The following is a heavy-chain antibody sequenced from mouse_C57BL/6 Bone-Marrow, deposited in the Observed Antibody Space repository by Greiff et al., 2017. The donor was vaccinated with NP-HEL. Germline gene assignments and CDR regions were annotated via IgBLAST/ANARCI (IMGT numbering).Heavy chain of an antibody. CDR2: ISNGGGST. V-gene: IGHV5-12*01. CDR3: ARQNYYSNFYYYAMDY. J-gene: IGHJ4*01. Sequence: EVQGVESGGGLVQPGGSLKLSCAASGFTFSDYYMYWVRQTPEKRLEWVAYISNGGGSTYYPDTVKGRFTISRDNAKNTLYLQMSRLKSEDTAMYYCARQNYYSNFYYYAMDYWGQGTSVTVSS. CDR1: GFTFSDYY. D-gene: IGHD2-5*01.